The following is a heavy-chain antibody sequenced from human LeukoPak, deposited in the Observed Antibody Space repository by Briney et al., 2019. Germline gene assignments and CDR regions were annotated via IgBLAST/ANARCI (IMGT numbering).Heavy chain of an antibody. V-gene: IGHV3-9*01. J-gene: IGHJ4*02. CDR1: GFTFDDYA. CDR2: ISWNSGSI. D-gene: IGHD3-22*01. CDR3: AKDSARDYYASSGMLDY. Sequence: GGSLRLSCAASGFTFDDYAMHWVRQAPGKGLEWVSGISWNSGSIGYADSVKGRFTISRDNAKNSLYLQMNSLRAEDTALYYCAKDSARDYYASSGMLDYWGQGTLVTVSS.